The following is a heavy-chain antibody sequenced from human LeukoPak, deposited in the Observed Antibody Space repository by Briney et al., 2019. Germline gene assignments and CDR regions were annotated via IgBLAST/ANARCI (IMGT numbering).Heavy chain of an antibody. CDR1: GYSISTGYY. D-gene: IGHD6-13*01. J-gene: IGHJ2*01. CDR2: IYYSGST. V-gene: IGHV4-59*01. Sequence: KSSETLSLTCTVSGYSISTGYYWSWIRQPPGKGLEWIAYIYYSGSTNYNPSLKSRVTISVDTSKNQFSLKLSSVTAADTAVYYCARVYYSNSYDYWYFDLWGRGTLVTVSS. CDR3: ARVYYSNSYDYWYFDL.